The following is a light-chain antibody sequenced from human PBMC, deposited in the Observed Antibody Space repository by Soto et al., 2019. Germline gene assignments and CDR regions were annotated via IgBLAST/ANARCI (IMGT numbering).Light chain of an antibody. CDR2: DAS. Sequence: EIVLTQSPATLSLSPGERATLSCRASQSVSSYLAWYQHKPGQAPRLLIYDASNRATGIPARFSGSGSGTDFTLTIISLEPEDFAVYYCQQRYSWPPITFGQGTRLEIK. CDR3: QQRYSWPPIT. J-gene: IGKJ5*01. CDR1: QSVSSY. V-gene: IGKV3-11*01.